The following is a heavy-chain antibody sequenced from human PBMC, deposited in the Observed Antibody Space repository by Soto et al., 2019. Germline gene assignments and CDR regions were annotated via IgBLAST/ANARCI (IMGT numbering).Heavy chain of an antibody. CDR2: ISDDGNTK. D-gene: IGHD3-22*01. Sequence: QVQLVESGGGVVQPGTSLRLSCAASGFSFSTYAMYWVRQAPGRGLEWVAVISDDGNTKYYADSVKGRFTISRDNSRNTLYRQIDSLRTEDAAVYYCASSYFYDSGGYYPFDYWGQGTLVTVSS. CDR3: ASSYFYDSGGYYPFDY. J-gene: IGHJ4*02. CDR1: GFSFSTYA. V-gene: IGHV3-30-3*01.